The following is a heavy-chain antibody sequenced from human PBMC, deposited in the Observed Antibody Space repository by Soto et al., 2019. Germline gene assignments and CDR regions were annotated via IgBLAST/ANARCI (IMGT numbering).Heavy chain of an antibody. CDR3: AHRVLRTVFGLVTTTAIYFDV. CDR2: IYWDDDK. CDR1: GFSLTTSGVG. J-gene: IGHJ4*02. Sequence: QITLNESGPTVVRPTETLTLTCRFSGFSLTTSGVGVGWIRQSPGKAPEWLALIYWDDDKRYSASLKSRLTITKDNSKNQVVLTVSDLDPTDTATYYCAHRVLRTVFGLVTTTAIYFDVWGQGTPVAVSS. V-gene: IGHV2-5*02. D-gene: IGHD3-3*01.